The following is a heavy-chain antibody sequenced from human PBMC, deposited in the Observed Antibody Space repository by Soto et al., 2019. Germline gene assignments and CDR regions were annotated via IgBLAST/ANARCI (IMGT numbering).Heavy chain of an antibody. D-gene: IGHD2-2*01. V-gene: IGHV3-23*01. CDR1: GFTFSSYA. CDR2: ISGSGGST. J-gene: IGHJ6*03. Sequence: EVQLLESGGGLVQPGGSLRLSCAASGFTFSSYAMSWVRQAPGKGLEWVSAISGSGGSTYYADSVKGRFTISRDNSKNTLYLQMNSLRAEDTAVYYCAKDRYCSSTSCYWELCYYYYMDVWGNGTTVTVSS. CDR3: AKDRYCSSTSCYWELCYYYYMDV.